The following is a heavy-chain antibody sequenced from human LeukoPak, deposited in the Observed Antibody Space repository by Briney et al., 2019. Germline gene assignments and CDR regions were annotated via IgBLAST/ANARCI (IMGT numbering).Heavy chain of an antibody. CDR1: GYTFTSYG. Sequence: ASVEVSCKASGYTFTSYGISWVRHPPGQGLEWMGWISAYNGNTNYAQKLQGRVTMTEDTSTDTAYMELSSLRSEDTAVYYCATDVPRPGAWELLRHYWGQGTLVTVSS. CDR3: ATDVPRPGAWELLRHY. CDR2: ISAYNGNT. D-gene: IGHD1-26*01. J-gene: IGHJ4*02. V-gene: IGHV1-18*01.